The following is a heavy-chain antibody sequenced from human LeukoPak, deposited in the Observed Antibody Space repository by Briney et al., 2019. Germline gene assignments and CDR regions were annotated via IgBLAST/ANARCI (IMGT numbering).Heavy chain of an antibody. Sequence: GGSLRLSCAASGFTFSTHWMRWARQAPGKGLEWVSRMNSDGSSSSYADSVKGRFTISRDNAKNTLYLQMNSLRAEDTAVYYCARGYIYGYDCWGQGALVTVSS. D-gene: IGHD5-18*01. CDR3: ARGYIYGYDC. CDR1: GFTFSTHW. CDR2: MNSDGSSS. V-gene: IGHV3-74*01. J-gene: IGHJ4*02.